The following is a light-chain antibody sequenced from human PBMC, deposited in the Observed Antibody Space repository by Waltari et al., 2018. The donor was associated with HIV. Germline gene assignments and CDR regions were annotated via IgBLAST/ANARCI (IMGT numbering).Light chain of an antibody. V-gene: IGLV3-21*02. CDR3: QVWDNSNDVVV. CDR1: NIGRKN. CDR2: DDT. J-gene: IGLJ2*01. Sequence: SYVLTQPPSVSVAPGQTARITCGGNNIGRKNVHWYQQKPGQAPLMVVYDDTDRPSGIPERLSGSNSGNTATLTISRGEDGDEADYYCQVWDNSNDVVVFGGGTKLTVL.